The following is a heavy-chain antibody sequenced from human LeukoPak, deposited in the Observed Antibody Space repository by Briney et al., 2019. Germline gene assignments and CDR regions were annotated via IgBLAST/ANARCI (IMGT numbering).Heavy chain of an antibody. CDR3: ARGARELSFMVRGVMGAFDI. D-gene: IGHD3-10*01. CDR2: INHSGST. J-gene: IGHJ3*02. CDR1: GGSFSGYY. V-gene: IGHV4-34*01. Sequence: SETLSLTCAVYGGSFSGYYWSWIRQPPGKGLEWIGEINHSGSTNYNPSLKSRVTISVDTSKNQFSLKLSSVTAADTAVYYCARGARELSFMVRGVMGAFDIWGQGTMVTVSS.